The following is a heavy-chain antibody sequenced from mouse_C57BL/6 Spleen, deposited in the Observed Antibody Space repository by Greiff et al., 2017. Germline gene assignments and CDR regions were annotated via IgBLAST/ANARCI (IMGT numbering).Heavy chain of an antibody. CDR2: IYPGDGDT. V-gene: IGHV1-82*01. CDR1: GYAFSSSW. CDR3: ARERGTHRPLDY. D-gene: IGHD3-3*01. J-gene: IGHJ2*01. Sequence: QVQLQQSGPELVKPGASVKISCKASGYAFSSSWMNWVKQRPGKGLEWIGRIYPGDGDTNYNGKFKGKATLTADKSSSTAYMQLSSLTSEDSAVXFCARERGTHRPLDYWGQGTTLTVSS.